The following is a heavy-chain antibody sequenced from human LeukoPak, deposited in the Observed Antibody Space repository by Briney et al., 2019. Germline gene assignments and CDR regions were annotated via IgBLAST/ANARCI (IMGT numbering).Heavy chain of an antibody. CDR3: ARQVGLTYSSSWYFDY. CDR2: IYYSGST. D-gene: IGHD6-13*01. Sequence: RSSETLSLTCTVSGGSISSYYWSWIRQPPGKGLEWIGYIYYSGSTNYNPSLKSRVTISVDTSKNQFSLKLSSVTAADTAVYYCARQVGLTYSSSWYFDYWGQGTLVTVSS. J-gene: IGHJ4*02. CDR1: GGSISSYY. V-gene: IGHV4-59*08.